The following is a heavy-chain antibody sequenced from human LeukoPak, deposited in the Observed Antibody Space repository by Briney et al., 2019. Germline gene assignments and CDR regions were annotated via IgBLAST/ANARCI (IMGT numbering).Heavy chain of an antibody. CDR2: INPNSGGT. D-gene: IGHD4-17*01. CDR1: GYTFTGYY. V-gene: IGHV1-2*02. CDR3: ARDGMNTGDSLDY. J-gene: IGHJ4*02. Sequence: GASVKVSCKATGYTFTGYYMHWVRQAPGQGLEWMGWINPNSGGTNYAQKFQGRVTMTRDTSISTAYMELSRLRSDDTAVYYCARDGMNTGDSLDYWGQGTLVTVSS.